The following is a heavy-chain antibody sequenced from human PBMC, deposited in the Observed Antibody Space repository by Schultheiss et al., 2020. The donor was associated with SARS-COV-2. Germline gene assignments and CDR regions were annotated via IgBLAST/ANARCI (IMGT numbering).Heavy chain of an antibody. J-gene: IGHJ3*02. D-gene: IGHD2-2*01. CDR1: GFTFSSYS. CDR2: ISSSSSYI. CDR3: ARVGEYHDAFDI. Sequence: GESLKISCAASGFTFSSYSMNWVRQAPGKGLEWVSSISSSSSYIYYADSVKGRFTISRDNAKNSLYLQMNSLRAEDTAVYYCARVGEYHDAFDIWGQGTMVTVAS. V-gene: IGHV3-21*01.